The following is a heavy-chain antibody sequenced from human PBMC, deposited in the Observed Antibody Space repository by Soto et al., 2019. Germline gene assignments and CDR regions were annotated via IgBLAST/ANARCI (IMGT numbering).Heavy chain of an antibody. J-gene: IGHJ4*02. V-gene: IGHV3-30*18. Sequence: HLVESGGGVVQPGTSLRLSCAASGFTFNTYGMHWVRQAPGKGLEWVAVISYDGSDKFYADSVEGRFTISRDNSKNTLYLQMTSPRPEDTAIYYCAKSPNFYCSSPNCYKYYFDYWGQGTLVTVSS. D-gene: IGHD2-2*02. CDR3: AKSPNFYCSSPNCYKYYFDY. CDR2: ISYDGSDK. CDR1: GFTFNTYG.